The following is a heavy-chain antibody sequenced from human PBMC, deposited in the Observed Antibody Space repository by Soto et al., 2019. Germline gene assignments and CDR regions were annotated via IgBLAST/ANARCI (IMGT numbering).Heavy chain of an antibody. CDR1: GYTFTGYY. D-gene: IGHD3-3*02. J-gene: IGHJ5*02. CDR2: INPNSGGT. CDR3: ARAHLPALYH. Sequence: ASVKVSCKASGYTFTGYYIHWVRQAPGQGLEWMGWINPNSGGTNFAQKFQDRVTMTRDTSITTAYMELSRLRSDDTAVYYCARAHLPALYHWGQGTLVTVSS. V-gene: IGHV1-2*02.